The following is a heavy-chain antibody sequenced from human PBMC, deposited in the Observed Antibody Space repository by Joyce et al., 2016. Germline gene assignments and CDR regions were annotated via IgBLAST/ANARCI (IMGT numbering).Heavy chain of an antibody. Sequence: QVLLVQSGAAVKRPGSSLRVSCKSSGGDFSNYTVNWVRQAPGQRLEWMGGIIPFVGAAKYAEDFQGRVTLTADQSTRTAYLELSSRTSADTAVYYCARGGTSSDHYFFYTLDVWGPGTTVIVSS. CDR1: GGDFSNYT. CDR3: ARGGTSSDHYFFYTLDV. V-gene: IGHV1-69*12. CDR2: IIPFVGAA. J-gene: IGHJ6*02. D-gene: IGHD1-14*01.